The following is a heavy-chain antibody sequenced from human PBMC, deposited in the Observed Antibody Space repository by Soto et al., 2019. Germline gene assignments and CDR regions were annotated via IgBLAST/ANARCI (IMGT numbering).Heavy chain of an antibody. Sequence: QVQLVQSGAEVKKPGSSVKVSCKASGGTFSSYAISWVRQAPGQGLEWMGGVIPIFGTANYAQKFQGRVTITADKSTSTAYMELSSLRSEDTAVYYCASLLSATTRTLHFDYWGQGTLVTVSS. J-gene: IGHJ4*02. V-gene: IGHV1-69*06. CDR3: ASLLSATTRTLHFDY. D-gene: IGHD2-15*01. CDR1: GGTFSSYA. CDR2: VIPIFGTA.